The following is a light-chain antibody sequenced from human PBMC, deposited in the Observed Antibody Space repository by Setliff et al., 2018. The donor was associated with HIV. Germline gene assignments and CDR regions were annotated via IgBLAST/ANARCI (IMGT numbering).Light chain of an antibody. CDR1: SSDVGGFNY. CDR2: DVS. Sequence: QSVLTQPASVSGSPGQSITISCTGTSSDVGGFNYVSWYQQHPGKAPKLMISDVSNRPSGGSNRFSGSKSGNTASLTISGLQAEDEADYYCSSYTNTPLDVFGTGTKVTVL. J-gene: IGLJ1*01. CDR3: SSYTNTPLDV. V-gene: IGLV2-14*03.